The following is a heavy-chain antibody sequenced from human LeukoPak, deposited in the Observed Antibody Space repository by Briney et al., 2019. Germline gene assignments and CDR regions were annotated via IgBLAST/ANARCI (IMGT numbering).Heavy chain of an antibody. D-gene: IGHD3-22*01. Sequence: SETLSLTCTVSGGSISSGGYYWSWIRQPPGKGLEWIGYIYYSGSTNYNPSLKSRVTISVDTSKNQFSLKLSSVTAADTAVYYCASQGGRHYDSTWLFDYWGQGTLVTVSS. CDR1: GGSISSGGYY. CDR2: IYYSGST. CDR3: ASQGGRHYDSTWLFDY. J-gene: IGHJ4*02. V-gene: IGHV4-61*08.